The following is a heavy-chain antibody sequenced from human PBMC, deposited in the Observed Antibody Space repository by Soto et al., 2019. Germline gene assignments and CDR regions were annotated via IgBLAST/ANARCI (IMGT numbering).Heavy chain of an antibody. CDR1: GGSFSNYY. D-gene: IGHD2-15*01. J-gene: IGHJ4*02. CDR3: AAHRDFDSF. CDR2: INHSGGT. Sequence: SETLSLTCAVYGGSFSNYYWSWIRQPPGKGLEWIGEINHSGGTNYNPSLKSRVTISIDTSKSQVSLKLNSGTAADTAVYYCAAHRDFDSFWARGALVPVSS. V-gene: IGHV4-34*01.